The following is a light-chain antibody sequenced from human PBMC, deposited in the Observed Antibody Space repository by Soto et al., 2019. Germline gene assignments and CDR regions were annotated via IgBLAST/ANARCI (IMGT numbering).Light chain of an antibody. J-gene: IGLJ2*01. V-gene: IGLV1-44*01. Sequence: QSVLTQPPSASGTPGQKITISCSGSTSDIGSNTVNWYQQVPGTAPKLLIYANNQRPSGVPDRFSGSKSGTSASLAISGLQSEDEADYYCSSYTCSSTPHVVFGGGTKLTVL. CDR2: ANN. CDR1: TSDIGSNT. CDR3: SSYTCSSTPHVV.